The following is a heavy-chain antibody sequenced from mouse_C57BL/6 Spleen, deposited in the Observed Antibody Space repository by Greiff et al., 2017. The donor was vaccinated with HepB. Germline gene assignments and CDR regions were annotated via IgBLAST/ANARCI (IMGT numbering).Heavy chain of an antibody. Sequence: LQQPGAELVKPGASVKMSCKASGYTFTSYWITWVKQRPGQGLEWIGDIYPGSGSTNYNEKFKSKATLTVDTSSSTAYMQLSSLTSEDSAVYYCAREGANWGPFDYWGQGTTLTVSS. CDR1: GYTFTSYW. CDR3: AREGANWGPFDY. J-gene: IGHJ2*01. CDR2: IYPGSGST. V-gene: IGHV1-55*01. D-gene: IGHD4-1*01.